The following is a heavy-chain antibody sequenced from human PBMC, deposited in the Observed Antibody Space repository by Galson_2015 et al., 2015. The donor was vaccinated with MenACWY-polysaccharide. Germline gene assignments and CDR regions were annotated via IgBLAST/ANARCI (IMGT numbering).Heavy chain of an antibody. CDR3: ARGYGDYIDY. CDR1: GFTFSSYS. Sequence: SLRLSCAASGFTFSSYSMNWVRQAPGKGLEWVSYISSSSSTIYYADSVKGRFTISRDNAKNSLYLQMNSLRAEDTAVYYCARGYGDYIDYWGQGTLVTVSS. D-gene: IGHD4-17*01. J-gene: IGHJ4*02. V-gene: IGHV3-48*01. CDR2: ISSSSSTI.